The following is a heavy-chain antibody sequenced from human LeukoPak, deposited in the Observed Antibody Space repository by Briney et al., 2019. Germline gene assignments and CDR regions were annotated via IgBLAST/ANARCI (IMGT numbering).Heavy chain of an antibody. CDR1: GYTFTTYG. V-gene: IGHV1-18*01. J-gene: IGHJ4*02. CDR3: ARWNPQGNYFDY. D-gene: IGHD1-1*01. Sequence: ASVKVSCKSSGYTFTTYGISWLRQAPGQGLEWMGWISPDNGNTNYAQKLQGRVTVITDTSTSTAYMELRSLRSDDTAVYYCARWNPQGNYFDYWGQGTLVTVSS. CDR2: ISPDNGNT.